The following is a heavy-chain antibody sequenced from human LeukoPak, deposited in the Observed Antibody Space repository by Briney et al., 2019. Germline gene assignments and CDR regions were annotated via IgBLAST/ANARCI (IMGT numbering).Heavy chain of an antibody. CDR1: GYTFSTYW. V-gene: IGHV3-74*01. CDR3: AKYSSSWYSFNILYNWFDP. D-gene: IGHD6-13*01. Sequence: GGSLRLSCAASGYTFSTYWMHWIRQGPGKGLVWVSRINEDGSSTSYADSVRGRFTISRDNAKNTLYLQMNSLRAEDTAVYYCAKYSSSWYSFNILYNWFDPWGQGTLVTVSS. J-gene: IGHJ5*02. CDR2: INEDGSST.